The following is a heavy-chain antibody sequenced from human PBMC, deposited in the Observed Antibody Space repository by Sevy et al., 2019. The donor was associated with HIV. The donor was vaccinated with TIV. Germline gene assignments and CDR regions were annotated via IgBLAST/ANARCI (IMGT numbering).Heavy chain of an antibody. CDR3: ARDSTTRLWVLDY. Sequence: PSETLSLTCSVSGGSISSYFWTWVRQSPGKGLEWIGNIYFTGHTDYSPSLKSRVTLSLDTSKSQFSLTLKSVTAADTAIYFCARDSTTRLWVLDYWGQGTLVTVSS. CDR1: GGSISSYF. D-gene: IGHD1-1*01. CDR2: IYFTGHT. V-gene: IGHV4-59*01. J-gene: IGHJ4*02.